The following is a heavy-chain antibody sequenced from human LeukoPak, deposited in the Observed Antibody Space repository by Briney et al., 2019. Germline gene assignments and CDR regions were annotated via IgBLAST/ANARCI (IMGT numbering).Heavy chain of an antibody. D-gene: IGHD2-2*01. J-gene: IGHJ2*01. V-gene: IGHV3-7*01. CDR2: IKQDGSEK. CDR3: AREIHPVGYCSSTSCQRSPNFDL. Sequence: GGSLRLSCAASGFTFSVYWMSWVRQAPGKGLEWVANIKQDGSEKYYVDSVKGRFTISRDNAKNSLYLQMNSLRAEDTAVYYCAREIHPVGYCSSTSCQRSPNFDLWGRGTLVTVSS. CDR1: GFTFSVYW.